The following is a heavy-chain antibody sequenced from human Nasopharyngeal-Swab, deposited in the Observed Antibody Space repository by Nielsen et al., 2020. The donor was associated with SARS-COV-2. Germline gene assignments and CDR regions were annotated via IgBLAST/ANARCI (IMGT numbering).Heavy chain of an antibody. Sequence: SETLSLTCTVSGGSISNYYWSWIRQPPGKGLEWIGYISYTGSANYNPSLKSRVTISVDTSKNQFSLKLSSVTAADTAVYYCARATSGSYYPFDYWGQGTLVTVSS. CDR1: GGSISNYY. CDR3: ARATSGSYYPFDY. D-gene: IGHD1-26*01. V-gene: IGHV4-59*01. CDR2: ISYTGSA. J-gene: IGHJ4*02.